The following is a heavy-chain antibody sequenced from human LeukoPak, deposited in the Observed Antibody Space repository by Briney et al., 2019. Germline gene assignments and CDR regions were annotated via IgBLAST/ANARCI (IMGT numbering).Heavy chain of an antibody. Sequence: SETLSLTCAVYGGSFSGYHWSWIRQPPGKGLEWIGEINHSGSTNYNPSLKSRVTISVDTSKNQFSLKLSSVTAADTAVYYCARQEQWLPYYFDYWGQGTLVTVSS. CDR1: GGSFSGYH. CDR3: ARQEQWLPYYFDY. V-gene: IGHV4-34*01. J-gene: IGHJ4*02. D-gene: IGHD6-19*01. CDR2: INHSGST.